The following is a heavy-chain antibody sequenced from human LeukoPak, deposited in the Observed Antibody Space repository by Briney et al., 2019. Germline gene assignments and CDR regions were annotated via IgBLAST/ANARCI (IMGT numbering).Heavy chain of an antibody. J-gene: IGHJ4*02. D-gene: IGHD3-10*01. CDR2: IYYSGST. CDR1: GGSISSSSYF. Sequence: SETLSLTCTVSGGSISSSSYFWGWIRQPPGKGLEWIGSIYYSGSTYYNPSLKSRVTISVDTSKNQFSLKLTSATASDTAVYYCARHRFGGFYYFDYWGQGTLVTVSS. V-gene: IGHV4-39*01. CDR3: ARHRFGGFYYFDY.